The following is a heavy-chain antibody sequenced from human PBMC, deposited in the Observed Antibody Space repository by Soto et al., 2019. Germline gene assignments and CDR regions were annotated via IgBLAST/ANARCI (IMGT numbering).Heavy chain of an antibody. CDR1: VFTFSSYA. J-gene: IGHJ1*01. CDR3: AKDYYYDSSDYEY. Sequence: XGSLRLSCASSVFTFSSYAMSCVRHSPGKWLEWVSAISGSGGSTYYADSVKGRFTISRDNSKNTLYLQMNSLRAEDTAVYYCAKDYYYDSSDYEYWGKGNVVTVXS. CDR2: ISGSGGST. V-gene: IGHV3-23*01. D-gene: IGHD3-22*01.